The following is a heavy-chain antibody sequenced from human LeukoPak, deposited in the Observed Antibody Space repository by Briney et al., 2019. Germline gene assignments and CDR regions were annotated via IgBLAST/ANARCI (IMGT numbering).Heavy chain of an antibody. J-gene: IGHJ4*02. CDR3: ARFRVYGDYYFDY. CDR1: GYTFTGYY. D-gene: IGHD4-17*01. Sequence: ASVKVSCKASGYTFTGYYVHWVRQAPGQGLEWMGWINPNSGGTNYAQKFQGRVTMTRDTSISTAYMELSRLRSDDTAVYYCARFRVYGDYYFDYWGQGTLVTVSS. CDR2: INPNSGGT. V-gene: IGHV1-2*02.